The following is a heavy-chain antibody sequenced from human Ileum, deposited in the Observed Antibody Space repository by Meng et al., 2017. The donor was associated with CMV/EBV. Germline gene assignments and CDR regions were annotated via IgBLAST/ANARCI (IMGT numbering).Heavy chain of an antibody. Sequence: EXQLVEXXXGLVRPGXSLRPSXAASGFSFSNFWMHWFRQAPGKGLVWVSRISSDGRTTNYADSVKGRFTISRDNAKNTLFLQMNSLRAEDTAVYYCTRNQDGLAGHFDYWGQGTMVTVSA. CDR2: ISSDGRTT. V-gene: IGHV3-74*01. CDR1: GFSFSNFW. CDR3: TRNQDGLAGHFDY. J-gene: IGHJ4*02. D-gene: IGHD3-3*02.